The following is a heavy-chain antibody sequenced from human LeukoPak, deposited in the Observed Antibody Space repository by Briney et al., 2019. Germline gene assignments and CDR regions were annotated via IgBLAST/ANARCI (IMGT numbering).Heavy chain of an antibody. CDR2: ISPSGGST. CDR1: GYTFTGYW. D-gene: IGHD5-24*01. J-gene: IGHJ5*02. CDR3: ARDNSVRDEAWWFNP. V-gene: IGHV1-46*01. Sequence: ASVKLSCKAFGYTFTGYWMHWVRQAPGQGPAWMGVISPSGGSTIYAQKFKGRVTLTRDMSTSTDYLELSSLRSEDTAVYYCARDNSVRDEAWWFNPWGQGTLVTVSS.